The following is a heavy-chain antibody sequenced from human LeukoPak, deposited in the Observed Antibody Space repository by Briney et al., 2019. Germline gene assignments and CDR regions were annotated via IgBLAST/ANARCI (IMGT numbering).Heavy chain of an antibody. CDR1: GYTFPSYD. CDR2: MNPNSGNT. V-gene: IGHV1-8*01. Sequence: ASVKVSCKTSGYTFPSYDINWVRQATGQGLGWRGGMNPNSGNTGYTQQFQGRVTISRHTYITTAYLELSSLRSEHTGVYYCASGPKWTGSYYYFDYWGQGTLVTVSS. CDR3: ASGPKWTGSYYYFDY. D-gene: IGHD1-26*01. J-gene: IGHJ4*02.